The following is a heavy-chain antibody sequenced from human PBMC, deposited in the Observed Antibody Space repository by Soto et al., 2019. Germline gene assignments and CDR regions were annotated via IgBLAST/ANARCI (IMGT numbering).Heavy chain of an antibody. V-gene: IGHV1-18*01. CDR3: ASDIVVVPAAILDAFAI. Sequence: ASVKVSCKASGYTFTSYGISWVRQAPGQGLEWMGWISAYNGNTNYAQKLQGRVTMTTDTSTSTAYMELRSLRSDDTAVYYCASDIVVVPAAILDAFAIWGQGTMVTVSS. CDR2: ISAYNGNT. D-gene: IGHD2-2*02. J-gene: IGHJ3*02. CDR1: GYTFTSYG.